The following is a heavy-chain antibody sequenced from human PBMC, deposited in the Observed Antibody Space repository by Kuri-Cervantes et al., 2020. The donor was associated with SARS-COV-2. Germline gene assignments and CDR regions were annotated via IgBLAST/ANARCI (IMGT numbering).Heavy chain of an antibody. Sequence: SETLSLTCTVSGGSVSSGSYYWSWIRQPPGKGLEWIGYIYYSGSTNYNPSLKSRVTISVDTSKNQFSLKLSSVTAADTAVYYCARLEIPLVAAAYAYWGQGTLVTVSS. V-gene: IGHV4-61*01. D-gene: IGHD6-13*01. CDR3: ARLEIPLVAAAYAY. CDR1: GGSVSSGSYY. CDR2: IYYSGST. J-gene: IGHJ4*02.